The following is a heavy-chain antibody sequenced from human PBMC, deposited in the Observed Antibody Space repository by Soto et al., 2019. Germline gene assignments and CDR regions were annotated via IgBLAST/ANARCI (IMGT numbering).Heavy chain of an antibody. CDR1: GYTFNNYG. V-gene: IGHV1-18*01. J-gene: IGHJ2*01. D-gene: IGHD4-17*01. CDR2: ISPYNGDT. Sequence: QVQLVQSGVEVKMPGASVKVSCKASGYTFNNYGISWVRQAPGQGLEWMGWISPYNGDTSSAPRLQGRVSMTTDTSTSTAYMELRSLRSDDTAVYYCTRDDRLADYGAKWYFDLWGRGTLVTVSS. CDR3: TRDDRLADYGAKWYFDL.